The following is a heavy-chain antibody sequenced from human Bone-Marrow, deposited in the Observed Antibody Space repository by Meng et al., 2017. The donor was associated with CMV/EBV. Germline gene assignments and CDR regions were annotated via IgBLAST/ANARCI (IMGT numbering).Heavy chain of an antibody. CDR1: GYPVTSYD. J-gene: IGHJ4*02. CDR2: MNPTSGNT. V-gene: IGHV1-8*03. Sequence: VSCKASGYPVTSYDINWVRQATGQGLEWMGWMNPTSGNTGYAQKFQGRVTITRNTSISTAYMELSSLRSEDTAVYYCARLGSGYENYWGQGTLVTVSS. CDR3: ARLGSGYENY. D-gene: IGHD5-12*01.